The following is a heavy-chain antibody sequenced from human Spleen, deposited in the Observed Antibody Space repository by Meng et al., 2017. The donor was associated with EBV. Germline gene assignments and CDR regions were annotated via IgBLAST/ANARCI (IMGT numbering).Heavy chain of an antibody. V-gene: IGHV4-34*01. D-gene: IGHD2-2*01. CDR1: GGSFSDYY. Sequence: QENLQQWGAGLLNPSETLSLTCGVYGGSFSDYYWSWIRQPPGKGLEWIGEINHSGSTNYNPSLKSRVTMSVDTSKNQFSLNLRSVTAADTAVYYCAGSRHQLLPSGWGQGTLVTVSS. CDR2: INHSGST. J-gene: IGHJ4*02. CDR3: AGSRHQLLPSG.